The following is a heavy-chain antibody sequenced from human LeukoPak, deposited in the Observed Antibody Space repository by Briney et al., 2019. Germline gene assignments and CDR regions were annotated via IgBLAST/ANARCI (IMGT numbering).Heavy chain of an antibody. CDR3: ARSFAYYYYDNSGTWDAFDI. V-gene: IGHV4-59*01. D-gene: IGHD3-22*01. J-gene: IGHJ3*02. Sequence: SETLSLTCTVSGGSISSYYWSWIRQPPGKGLEWIGYIYYSGNTNYNPSLMSRVTISVDTSKNQFSLRLTSVTAADTAVYYCARSFAYYYYDNSGTWDAFDIWGQGTMVTVSS. CDR1: GGSISSYY. CDR2: IYYSGNT.